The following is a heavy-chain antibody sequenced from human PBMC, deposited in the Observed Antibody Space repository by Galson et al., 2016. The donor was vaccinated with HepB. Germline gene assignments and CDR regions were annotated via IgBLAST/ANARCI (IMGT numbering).Heavy chain of an antibody. V-gene: IGHV3-33*01. CDR2: IWYDGSND. Sequence: SLRLSCAASGFTFSSCGMHWVRQAPGKGLEWLALIWYDGSNDYYADSVKGRFTISRDNSKNTLYLQLNSLRAEDTAVYYCAREHPGTAAAILDYWGQGTLVTVST. D-gene: IGHD6-25*01. CDR3: AREHPGTAAAILDY. CDR1: GFTFSSCG. J-gene: IGHJ4*02.